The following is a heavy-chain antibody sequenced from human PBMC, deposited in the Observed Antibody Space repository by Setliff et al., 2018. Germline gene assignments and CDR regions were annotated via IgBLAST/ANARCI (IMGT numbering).Heavy chain of an antibody. J-gene: IGHJ4*02. CDR2: IYSDGSA. CDR3: ARERQGGFLEWAPFDS. V-gene: IGHV4-4*07. CDR1: GGIIYDHW. Sequence: SETLSLTCSVSGGIIYDHWWTWIRQPAGAGLEWIGRIYSDGSADYNPSLRSRVTISVDKSKNQFFLKLTSMTAADTALYFCARERQGGFLEWAPFDSWGQGVVGTSPQ. D-gene: IGHD3-3*01.